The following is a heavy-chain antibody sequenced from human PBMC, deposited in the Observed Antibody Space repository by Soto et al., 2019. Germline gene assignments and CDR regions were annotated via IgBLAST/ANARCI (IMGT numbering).Heavy chain of an antibody. J-gene: IGHJ6*02. V-gene: IGHV2-5*02. CDR3: AHIPVEWLLYRDYGIDV. CDR2: IYWDDDK. Sequence: QIALKESGPTLVKPTQTLTLTCTFSGLSLSTSGVGVGWIRQPPEKALEWLALIYWDDDKGYSPSLESRLTMIKDTSNTLVDLTMTKIDPLDMAAYYCAHIPVEWLLYRDYGIDVVGQGTTVPVSS. CDR1: GLSLSTSGVG. D-gene: IGHD3-3*01.